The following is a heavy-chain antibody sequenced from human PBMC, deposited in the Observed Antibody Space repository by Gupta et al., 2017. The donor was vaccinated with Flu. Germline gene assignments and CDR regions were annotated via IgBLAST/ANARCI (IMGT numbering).Heavy chain of an antibody. Sequence: QVQLQESGPGLVKPSETLSLTCTVSGGSISSYYWSWIRQPPGKGLEWIGYIYYSGSTNYNPSLKSRVTISVDTSKNQFSLKLSSVTAADTAVYYCARRSGLRDGYNFDYWGQGTLVTVSS. CDR1: GGSISSYY. CDR3: ARRSGLRDGYNFDY. J-gene: IGHJ4*02. D-gene: IGHD5-12*01. CDR2: IYYSGST. V-gene: IGHV4-59*08.